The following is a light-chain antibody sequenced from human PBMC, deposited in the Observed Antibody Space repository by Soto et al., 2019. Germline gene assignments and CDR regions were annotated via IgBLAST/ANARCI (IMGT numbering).Light chain of an antibody. CDR1: RGHSNYA. CDR3: QPWGTGSAIVV. Sequence: QLVLTQSPSASASLGASVKLTCTLSRGHSNYAIAWHQQQPEKGPRYLMKVNSGGSHIKGDGSPARFSGSSSGAARYLCISSLQSEDEADYYCQPWGTGSAIVVFGGGTQLTVL. CDR2: VNSGGSH. J-gene: IGLJ7*01. V-gene: IGLV4-69*01.